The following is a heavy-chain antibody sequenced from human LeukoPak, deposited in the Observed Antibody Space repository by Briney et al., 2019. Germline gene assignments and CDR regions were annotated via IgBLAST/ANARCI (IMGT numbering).Heavy chain of an antibody. D-gene: IGHD3-10*01. Sequence: GSLRLSCAASGFTFSSYAMTWVRQAPGKGLEWVSSTIASGGSTYYADSVKGRFTISRDNSKNTLYLQMNSLRAEDTAVYYCAKDPRNPYGSGSYYNLDWYFDLWGRGTLVTVSS. CDR2: TIASGGST. CDR1: GFTFSSYA. J-gene: IGHJ2*01. CDR3: AKDPRNPYGSGSYYNLDWYFDL. V-gene: IGHV3-23*01.